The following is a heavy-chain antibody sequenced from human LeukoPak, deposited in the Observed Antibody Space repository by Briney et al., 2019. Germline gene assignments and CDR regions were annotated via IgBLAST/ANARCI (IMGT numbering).Heavy chain of an antibody. CDR3: ARDGRRGSSSTFDY. CDR1: GFTVSSNY. V-gene: IGHV3-66*02. D-gene: IGHD6-6*01. Sequence: GGSLRLSCAASGFTVSSNYMSWVRQAPGKGLEWVSVIYSGGSTYYADSVKGRFTISRDNSKNTLYLQMNSLRAEDTAVYYCARDGRRGSSSTFDYWGQGTLVTVSS. J-gene: IGHJ4*02. CDR2: IYSGGST.